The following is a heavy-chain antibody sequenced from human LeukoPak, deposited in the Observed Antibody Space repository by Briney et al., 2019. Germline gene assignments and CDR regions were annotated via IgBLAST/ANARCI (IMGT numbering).Heavy chain of an antibody. J-gene: IGHJ4*02. CDR2: IWYDGSNK. CDR3: ARDVQGYFDY. Sequence: GRSLRLSCAASGFTFSSYGMHWVRQAPGKGLGWVAVIWYDGSNKYYADSVKGRFTISRDNSKNTLYLQMNSLRAEDTAVYYCARDVQGYFDYWGQGTLVTVSS. V-gene: IGHV3-33*01. CDR1: GFTFSSYG.